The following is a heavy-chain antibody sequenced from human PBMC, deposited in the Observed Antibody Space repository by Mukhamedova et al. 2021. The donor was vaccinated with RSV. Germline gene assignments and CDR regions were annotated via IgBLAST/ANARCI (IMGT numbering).Heavy chain of an antibody. V-gene: IGHV3-23*01. CDR2: ISGSGGST. J-gene: IGHJ4*02. CDR3: AKGGSCSGGSGYGVLDY. Sequence: AMSWVRQAPGKGLEWVSAISGSGGSTYYADSVKGRFTISRDNSKNTLYLQMNSLRAEDTAVYYCAKGGSCSGGSGYGVLDYWGQG. D-gene: IGHD2-15*01. CDR1: A.